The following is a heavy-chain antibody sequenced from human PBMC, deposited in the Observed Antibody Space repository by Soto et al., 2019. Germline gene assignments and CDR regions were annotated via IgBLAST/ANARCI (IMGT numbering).Heavy chain of an antibody. D-gene: IGHD4-17*01. CDR2: IDGGSYYK. Sequence: QVQLVESGGGLAKPGGSLRLSCAASGFNLRDYYMGWIRQAPGKGLEWVAYIDGGSYYKNYAHSVKGRFTISRDNAQNSLYLQVDSLRAEDTGLYYCARGLIYGGAPPPVDHWGQGTQVTVSS. CDR3: ARGLIYGGAPPPVDH. V-gene: IGHV3-11*06. J-gene: IGHJ4*02. CDR1: GFNLRDYY.